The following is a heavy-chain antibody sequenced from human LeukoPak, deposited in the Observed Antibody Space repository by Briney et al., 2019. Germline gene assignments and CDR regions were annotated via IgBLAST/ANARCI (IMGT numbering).Heavy chain of an antibody. J-gene: IGHJ4*02. CDR2: IYYSGST. CDR3: ARRGYSYGTIDY. D-gene: IGHD5-18*01. CDR1: GGSISSSY. Sequence: SETLSLTCTVSGGSISSSYWSWIRQPPGKGLEWIGFIYYSGSTNYNPSLKSRVTISVDTSKNQFSLRLSSVTAADTAVYYCARRGYSYGTIDYWGQGTLVTVSS. V-gene: IGHV4-59*08.